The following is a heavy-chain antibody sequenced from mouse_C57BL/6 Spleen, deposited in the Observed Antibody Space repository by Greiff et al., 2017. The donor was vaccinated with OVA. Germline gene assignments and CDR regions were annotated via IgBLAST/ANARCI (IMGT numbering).Heavy chain of an antibody. CDR2: INPGSGGT. J-gene: IGHJ2*01. Sequence: QVHVKQSGAELVRPGTSVKVSCKASGYAFTNYLIEWVKQRPGQGLEWIGVINPGSGGTNYNEKFKGKATLTADKSSSTAYMQLSSLTSEDSAVYFCARSGWLLYYFDYWGQGTTLTVSS. CDR3: ARSGWLLYYFDY. CDR1: GYAFTNYL. D-gene: IGHD2-3*01. V-gene: IGHV1-54*01.